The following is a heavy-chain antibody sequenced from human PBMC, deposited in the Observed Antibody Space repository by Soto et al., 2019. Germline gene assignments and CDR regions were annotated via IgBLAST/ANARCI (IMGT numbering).Heavy chain of an antibody. D-gene: IGHD3-22*01. CDR1: GYRFSSYG. Sequence: QVQLVQSGAELRKPGASVKVSCQAYGYRFSSYGVNWLRQAPGQGLEWMGWIDPNNGNRNYAQKFEDRLSMTTATSTNTIYMELKRLKSDDTAIYYCARDRLRGYDSSGFYSWGQGTLVTVSS. J-gene: IGHJ4*02. CDR2: IDPNNGNR. CDR3: ARDRLRGYDSSGFYS. V-gene: IGHV1-18*01.